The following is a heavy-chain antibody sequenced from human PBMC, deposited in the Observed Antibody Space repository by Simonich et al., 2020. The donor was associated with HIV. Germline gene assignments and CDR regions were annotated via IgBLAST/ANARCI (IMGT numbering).Heavy chain of an antibody. CDR1: GYTLTELS. CDR3: ATTRHSSGFYGDY. D-gene: IGHD6-19*01. V-gene: IGHV1-24*01. Sequence: QVQLVQSGAEVKKPGASVKVSCKVSGYTLTELSMPWVRQAPGKGLEWIGGFGPEYGEAIDAQKFQGRGTMTEDTSTETAYMELSSLRSEDTAVYYCATTRHSSGFYGDYWGQGTLVTVSS. J-gene: IGHJ4*02. CDR2: FGPEYGEA.